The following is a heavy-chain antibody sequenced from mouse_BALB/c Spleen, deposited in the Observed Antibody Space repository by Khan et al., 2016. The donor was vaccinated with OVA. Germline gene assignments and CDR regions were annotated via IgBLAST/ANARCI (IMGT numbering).Heavy chain of an antibody. CDR2: IWTGGIT. V-gene: IGHV2-9*02. CDR3: ARSYDYDVGGFAY. CDR1: GFSLSNYG. D-gene: IGHD2-4*01. Sequence: QVQLKESGPGLVALSQSLSITCTVSGFSLSNYGIHWVRQPPGKGLEWLGVIWTGGITNYNSALMSRLIISKDNSKSQVFLKMNRLQTDDTAIYYCARSYDYDVGGFAYWGQGTLVTVSA. J-gene: IGHJ3*01.